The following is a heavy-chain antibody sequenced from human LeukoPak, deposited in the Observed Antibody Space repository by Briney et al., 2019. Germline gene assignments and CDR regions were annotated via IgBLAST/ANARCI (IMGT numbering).Heavy chain of an antibody. CDR1: GGSMSSSSYY. Sequence: SGTLSLTCGVSGGSMSSSSYYWGWIRQPPGKGLEWIGSIYYSGSTYYNPSLKSRVTISVDSSKNQCSLKLSSVTAADTAVYYCARHGTVTHRFDYWGQGTLVTVSS. CDR2: IYYSGST. D-gene: IGHD4-17*01. V-gene: IGHV4-39*01. J-gene: IGHJ4*02. CDR3: ARHGTVTHRFDY.